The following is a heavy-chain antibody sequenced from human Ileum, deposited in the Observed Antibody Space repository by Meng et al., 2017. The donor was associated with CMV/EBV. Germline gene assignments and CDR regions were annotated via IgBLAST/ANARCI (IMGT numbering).Heavy chain of an antibody. CDR3: ARGGSDGMDV. Sequence: GGSLRLSCAASGFTFSYYYMSGVRQAPGKGLEWISYISRSGDAIHHADSVKGRFTISRDNAKNSLYLQMNSLRVEDMAVYYCARGGSDGMDVWGQGTTVTVSS. CDR2: ISRSGDAI. V-gene: IGHV3-11*01. J-gene: IGHJ6*02. CDR1: GFTFSYYY. D-gene: IGHD3-10*01.